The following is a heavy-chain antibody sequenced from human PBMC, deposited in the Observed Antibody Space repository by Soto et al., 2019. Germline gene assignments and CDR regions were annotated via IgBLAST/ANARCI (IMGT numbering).Heavy chain of an antibody. CDR3: ARASTDWYGFDY. CDR2: IYWDDDK. Sequence: QITLKESGPTLVKPTQTLTLTCTFSGFSLSTRGVGVGWIRQPPGKALEWLALIYWDDDKRYSPSLKSRLTITKDTSKNQVVLTLTNVAPVDTGTYYCARASTDWYGFDYWGQGALVTVSS. V-gene: IGHV2-5*02. D-gene: IGHD3-9*01. CDR1: GFSLSTRGVG. J-gene: IGHJ4*02.